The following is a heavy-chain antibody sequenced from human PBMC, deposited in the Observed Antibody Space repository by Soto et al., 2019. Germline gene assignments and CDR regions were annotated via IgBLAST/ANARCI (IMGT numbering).Heavy chain of an antibody. J-gene: IGHJ5*02. D-gene: IGHD6-19*01. CDR3: ARRLLEYSSGWYWFDP. V-gene: IGHV1-69*13. CDR2: IIPIFGTA. Sequence: SVEVSCKASGGTFSSYAISWVRQAPGQGLEWMGGIIPIFGTANYAQKFQGRVTITADESTSTAYMELSSLRSEDTAVYYCARRLLEYSSGWYWFDPWGQGTLVTVSS. CDR1: GGTFSSYA.